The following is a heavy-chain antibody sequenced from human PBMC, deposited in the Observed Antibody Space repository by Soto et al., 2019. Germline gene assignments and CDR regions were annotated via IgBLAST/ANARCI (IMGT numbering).Heavy chain of an antibody. D-gene: IGHD7-27*01. J-gene: IGHJ3*02. CDR1: GFTFSSYE. Sequence: GGSLRLSCAASGFTFSSYEMNWVRQAPWKGLEWVSYISSSGSTIYYADSVKGRFTISRDNAKNSLYLQMNSLRAEDTAVYYCARVDGESGAFDIWGQGTMVTVSS. CDR2: ISSSGSTI. CDR3: ARVDGESGAFDI. V-gene: IGHV3-48*03.